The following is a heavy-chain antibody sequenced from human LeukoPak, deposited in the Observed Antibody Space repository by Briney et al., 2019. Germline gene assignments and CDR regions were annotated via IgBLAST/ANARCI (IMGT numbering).Heavy chain of an antibody. CDR3: ARFPLFYDSSGYGNY. D-gene: IGHD3-22*01. J-gene: IGHJ4*02. CDR2: ISSSSSYI. V-gene: IGHV3-21*01. Sequence: GGSLRLSCAASGFTFSTFAMIWVRQAPGKGLEWVSSISSSSSYIYYADSVKGRFTISRDNAKNSLYLQMNSLRAEDTAVYYCARFPLFYDSSGYGNYWGQGTLVTVSS. CDR1: GFTFSTFA.